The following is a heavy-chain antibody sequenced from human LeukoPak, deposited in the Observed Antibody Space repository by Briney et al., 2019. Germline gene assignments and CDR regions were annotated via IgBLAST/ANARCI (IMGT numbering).Heavy chain of an antibody. CDR3: ARHRGDYGGYSFFDY. CDR1: NNSLSSYY. V-gene: IGHV4-59*08. D-gene: IGHD4-23*01. Sequence: NASETLSLTCTVSNNSLSSYYCSWIRQPPGKGLEWIGYAFHTGSTEYNPSLKSRVTILMDASKTQFSLKLNSVTAADTAVYYCARHRGDYGGYSFFDYWGQGILVTVSS. CDR2: AFHTGST. J-gene: IGHJ4*02.